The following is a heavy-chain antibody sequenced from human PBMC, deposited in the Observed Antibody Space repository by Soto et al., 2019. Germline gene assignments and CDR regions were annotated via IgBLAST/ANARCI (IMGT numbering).Heavy chain of an antibody. Sequence: EVQLVESGGVVVQPGGSLRLSCAASGFTFDDYTMHWVRQAPGKGLEWVSLISWDGGSTYYADSVKGRFTISRDNSKNSLSLQMNSLRTEDTALYYCEKESAAGRGGFDYWGQGTLVTVSS. V-gene: IGHV3-43*01. J-gene: IGHJ4*02. CDR2: ISWDGGST. CDR3: EKESAAGRGGFDY. D-gene: IGHD6-13*01. CDR1: GFTFDDYT.